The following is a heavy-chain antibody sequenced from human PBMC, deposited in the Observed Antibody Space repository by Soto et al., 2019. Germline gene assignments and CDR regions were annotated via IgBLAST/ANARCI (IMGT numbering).Heavy chain of an antibody. V-gene: IGHV1-69*06. CDR1: GGTFSSYA. CDR3: ARLAAAGRPNFNY. D-gene: IGHD6-13*01. CDR2: IIPIFGTA. Sequence: QVQLVQSGAEVKKPGSSVKFSCKASGGTFSSYAISWVRQAPGQGLEWMGGIIPIFGTANYAQKFKGRVTITADKSTSTAYMELSSLRSEDTAVYYCARLAAAGRPNFNYWGQGTLVTVSS. J-gene: IGHJ4*02.